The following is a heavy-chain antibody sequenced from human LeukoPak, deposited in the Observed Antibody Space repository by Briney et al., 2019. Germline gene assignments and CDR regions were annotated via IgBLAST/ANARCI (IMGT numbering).Heavy chain of an antibody. CDR1: GFTFSAFW. CDR3: ARCAIAAAAGDD. Sequence: PGGSLRLSCAASGFTFSAFWMTWVRQAPGKGLEWVANIKPDGGAEHYVDSVKGRFTISRDNAKNSLYLQMNSLRVEDTAIYYCARCAIAAAAGDDWGQGILVTVPS. CDR2: IKPDGGAE. J-gene: IGHJ4*02. V-gene: IGHV3-7*01. D-gene: IGHD6-13*01.